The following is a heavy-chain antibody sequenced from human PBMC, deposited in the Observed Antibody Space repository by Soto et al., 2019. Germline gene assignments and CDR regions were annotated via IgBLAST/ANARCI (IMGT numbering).Heavy chain of an antibody. CDR3: ARLSGSSYAEL. J-gene: IGHJ4*02. CDR1: GGSVSSGSYY. Sequence: QVQLQESGPGLVKPSETLSLTCTVSGGSVSSGSYYWSWIRQPPGKGLEWIGYIYYSGSTNYNPSLKSRVTISVDTSKNQFSLKLSSVTAADTAVYYCARLSGSSYAELWGQGTLVTVSS. CDR2: IYYSGST. V-gene: IGHV4-61*01. D-gene: IGHD1-26*01.